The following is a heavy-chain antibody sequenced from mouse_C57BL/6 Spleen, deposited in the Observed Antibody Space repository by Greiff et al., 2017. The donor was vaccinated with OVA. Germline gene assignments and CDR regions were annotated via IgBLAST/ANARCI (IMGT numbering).Heavy chain of an antibody. CDR2: ISYDGSN. D-gene: IGHD1-1*01. J-gene: IGHJ4*01. Sequence: VQLKESGPGLVKPSQSLSLTCSVTGYSITSGYYWNWIRQFPGNKLEWMGYISYDGSNNYNPSLKNRISITRDTSKNQFFLKLNSVTTEDTATYYCASGGYGSSYDYYALDYWGQGTTVTVSS. V-gene: IGHV3-6*01. CDR3: ASGGYGSSYDYYALDY. CDR1: GYSITSGYY.